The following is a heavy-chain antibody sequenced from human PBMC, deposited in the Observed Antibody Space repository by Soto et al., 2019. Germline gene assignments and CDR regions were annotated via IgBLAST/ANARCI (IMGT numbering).Heavy chain of an antibody. D-gene: IGHD2-21*02. J-gene: IGHJ4*02. V-gene: IGHV1-18*01. CDR1: GYTFSTYG. CDR2: ISDYNGNT. CDR3: AAELYSGGDCCHFDY. Sequence: ASVKVSCKASGYTFSTYGISWVRQGPGQGLEWMGWISDYNGNTNYAQKFQGRVSMTTDTSTRTAFMELSGLTSDDTAVYYCAAELYSGGDCCHFDYWGQGTLVTVSS.